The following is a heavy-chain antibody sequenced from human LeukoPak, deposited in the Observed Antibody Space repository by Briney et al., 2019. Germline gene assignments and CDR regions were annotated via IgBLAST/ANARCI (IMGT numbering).Heavy chain of an antibody. CDR2: IYTSGST. D-gene: IGHD5-24*01. CDR1: GGSISSCSYY. CDR3: ARDGDGYNGWYFEL. V-gene: IGHV4-61*02. J-gene: IGHJ2*01. Sequence: PSETLSLTCTVSGGSISSCSYYWSWIRPPAGKGLEWIGRIYTSGSTNYNPSLKSRVTISVDTSKNQFSLKLSSVTAADTAVYYCARDGDGYNGWYFELWGRGTLVTVSS.